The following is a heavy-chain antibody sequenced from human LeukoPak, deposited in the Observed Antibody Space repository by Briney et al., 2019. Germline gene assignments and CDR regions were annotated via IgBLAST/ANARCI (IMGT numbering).Heavy chain of an antibody. V-gene: IGHV4-59*01. CDR3: ARGHKAFDI. Sequence: SEPLSLTCTVSGGSISSYYWSWLRQPPGKGLEYIGYIYYSGYNNYNPSLKSRVTISVYTSKNQFSLQLSSVTAADTAVYYCARGHKAFDIWGQGTMVTVSS. J-gene: IGHJ3*02. CDR2: IYYSGYN. CDR1: GGSISSYY.